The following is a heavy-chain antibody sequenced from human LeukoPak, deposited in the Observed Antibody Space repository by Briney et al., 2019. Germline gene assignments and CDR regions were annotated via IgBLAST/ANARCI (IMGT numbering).Heavy chain of an antibody. J-gene: IGHJ6*03. Sequence: SETLSLTCTVDGGSISSHHWSWIRQPPGKGLEWIGYMDYSGSTNYNPSLKSRVTISVDTSKNQFSLKLSSVTAADTAVYYCARAHGARGIYYYYFYMDVWGKGTTVTVSS. CDR1: GGSISSHH. CDR3: ARAHGARGIYYYYFYMDV. CDR2: MDYSGST. D-gene: IGHD3-10*01. V-gene: IGHV4-59*11.